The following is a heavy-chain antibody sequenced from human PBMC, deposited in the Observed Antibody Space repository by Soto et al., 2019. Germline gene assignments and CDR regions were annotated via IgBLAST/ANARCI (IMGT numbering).Heavy chain of an antibody. CDR3: ARAHYCSGGSCYGKCAFDI. V-gene: IGHV1-8*02. Sequence: ASVKVSCKASGYTFGIYGVSWVRQAPGQGLEWMGWMNPNSGNTGYAQKFQGRVTMTRNTSISTAYMELSSLRSEDTAVYYCARAHYCSGGSCYGKCAFDIWGQGTMVTVSS. D-gene: IGHD2-15*01. J-gene: IGHJ3*02. CDR1: GYTFGIYG. CDR2: MNPNSGNT.